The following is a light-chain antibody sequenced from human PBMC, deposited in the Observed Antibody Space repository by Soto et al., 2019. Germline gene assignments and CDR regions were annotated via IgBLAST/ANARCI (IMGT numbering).Light chain of an antibody. V-gene: IGLV1-44*01. CDR2: SNN. CDR1: SSNIGSKT. J-gene: IGLJ2*01. CDR3: AAWDDNLNGVV. Sequence: QSVLTQPPSASGTPGQRVTISCSGSSSNIGSKTVNWYQQLPGTAPKLLIYSNNQRPSGVPDRFSGSKSGTSASLAISGLRSEDEADHYCAAWDDNLNGVVFGGGTKLTVL.